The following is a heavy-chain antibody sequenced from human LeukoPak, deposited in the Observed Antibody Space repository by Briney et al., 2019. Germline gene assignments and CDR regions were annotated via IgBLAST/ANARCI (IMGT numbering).Heavy chain of an antibody. CDR1: GGSISSSSYY. CDR2: IYYSGST. Sequence: PSETLSLTCTVSGGSISSSSYYWGWIRQPPGKGREWIGSIYYSGSTYYNTSLKSRVTISVDTSKDQFSLKLSSVTAADTAVYYCARRVAVAGDFDYWGQGTLVTVSS. J-gene: IGHJ4*02. CDR3: ARRVAVAGDFDY. D-gene: IGHD6-19*01. V-gene: IGHV4-39*01.